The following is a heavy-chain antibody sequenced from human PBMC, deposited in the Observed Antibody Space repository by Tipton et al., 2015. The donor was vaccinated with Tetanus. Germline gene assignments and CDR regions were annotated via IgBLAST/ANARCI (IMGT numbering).Heavy chain of an antibody. CDR2: DSGNSGNT. CDR3: ARDYFGSGSNYYFDY. Sequence: QSGAEVKRPGASVKVSCKASGYTFTNYGINWVRQAPGQGLEWMGWDSGNSGNTNYARKFQGRVTMTTDTSTNTAYLELRSLRSDDTAVYYCARDYFGSGSNYYFDYWGQGSQVSVSS. J-gene: IGHJ4*02. D-gene: IGHD3-10*01. CDR1: GYTFTNYG. V-gene: IGHV1-18*01.